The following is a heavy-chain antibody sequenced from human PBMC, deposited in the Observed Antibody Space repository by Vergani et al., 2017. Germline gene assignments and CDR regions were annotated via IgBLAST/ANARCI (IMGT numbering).Heavy chain of an antibody. CDR2: IIPILGIA. Sequence: QVQLVPSGAEVKKPGSSVKVSCKASGGTFSSYTISWVRQAPGQGLEWMGRIIPILGIANYAQKFQGRVTITADKSTSTAYMELSSLRSEDTAVYYCARDDSSGREWDYWGQGTLVTVSS. D-gene: IGHD3-22*01. CDR3: ARDDSSGREWDY. V-gene: IGHV1-69*02. CDR1: GGTFSSYT. J-gene: IGHJ4*02.